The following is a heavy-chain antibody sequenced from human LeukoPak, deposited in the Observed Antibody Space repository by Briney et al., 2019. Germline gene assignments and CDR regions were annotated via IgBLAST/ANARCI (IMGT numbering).Heavy chain of an antibody. V-gene: IGHV4-34*01. CDR1: GGSFSGYY. J-gene: IGHJ4*02. CDR3: ARALPYYYGSGSYVY. CDR2: INHSGST. D-gene: IGHD3-10*01. Sequence: PSETLSLTCAVYGGSFSGYYWSWIRQPPGKGLEWVWEINHSGSTNYNPSLKSRVTISVDTSKNQFPLKLSSVTAADTAVYYCARALPYYYGSGSYVYWGQGTLVTVSS.